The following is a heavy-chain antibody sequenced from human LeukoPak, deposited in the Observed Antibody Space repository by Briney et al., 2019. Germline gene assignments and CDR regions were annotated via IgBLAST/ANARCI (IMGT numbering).Heavy chain of an antibody. D-gene: IGHD3-10*01. Sequence: GGSLRLSCAASGFTFSSYAMSWVRQAPGKGLEWVSAISGSGGSTYYADSVKGRFTISRDNPKNTVYLQMNSLRAEDTAVYHCAKAWFGELYGNWFDPWGQGTLVTVSS. CDR2: ISGSGGST. CDR3: AKAWFGELYGNWFDP. V-gene: IGHV3-23*01. CDR1: GFTFSSYA. J-gene: IGHJ5*02.